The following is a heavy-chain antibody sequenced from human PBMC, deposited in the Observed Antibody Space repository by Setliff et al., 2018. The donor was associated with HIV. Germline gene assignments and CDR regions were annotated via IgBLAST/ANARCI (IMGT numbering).Heavy chain of an antibody. V-gene: IGHV4-39*01. CDR3: TRPALGIGGGSMFDS. Sequence: SETLSLTCSVSSGSIGSNYYWGWVRRPPGKGLEWIGNVHFGGSTYYNPSLDSRVTIHVATSKKQSFLSLSSVTAADTAVYYCTRPALGIGGGSMFDSWGQGILVTVSS. J-gene: IGHJ4*02. CDR1: SGSIGSNYY. D-gene: IGHD3-3*01. CDR2: VHFGGST.